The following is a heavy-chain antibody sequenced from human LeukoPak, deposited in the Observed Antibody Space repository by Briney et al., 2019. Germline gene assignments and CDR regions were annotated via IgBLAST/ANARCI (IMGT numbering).Heavy chain of an antibody. J-gene: IGHJ4*02. D-gene: IGHD5-24*01. Sequence: ASVRVSCKASGYTFTSYGITWVRQAPGQGLEWMGWISGYNDNTNYAQNFQGRVTMTTDTSTGTAYLEMRSLRSDDTAVYHCAKLNGYLIDYWGQGTLVTVSS. CDR2: ISGYNDNT. CDR1: GYTFTSYG. CDR3: AKLNGYLIDY. V-gene: IGHV1-18*01.